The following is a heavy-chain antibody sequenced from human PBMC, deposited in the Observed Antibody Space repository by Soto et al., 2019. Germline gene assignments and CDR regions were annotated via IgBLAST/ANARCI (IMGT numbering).Heavy chain of an antibody. CDR3: ARQVVRNNDFWSGYYIDY. CDR2: IYYRGST. V-gene: IGHV4-39*01. D-gene: IGHD3-3*01. CDR1: GGSISSSSYY. Sequence: SETLSLTCTVSGGSISSSSYYWDWVRQPPGKELEWIGSIYYRGSTSHNPSLRSRVTISVDTSKNQFSLKLTSVTAADTAVYYCARQVVRNNDFWSGYYIDYWGQGTLVTVSS. J-gene: IGHJ4*02.